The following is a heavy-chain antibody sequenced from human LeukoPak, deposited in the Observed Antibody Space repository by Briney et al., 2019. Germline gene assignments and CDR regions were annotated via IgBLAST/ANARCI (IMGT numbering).Heavy chain of an antibody. CDR3: ARGQDYGDFYEDTNWFDP. CDR2: IYYSGST. CDR1: GGSISSYY. V-gene: IGHV4-59*01. J-gene: IGHJ5*02. D-gene: IGHD4-17*01. Sequence: SETLSLTCTVSGGSISSYYWSWIRQPPGKGLEWIGYIYYSGSTNYNPSLKSRVTISVDTSKNQFSLKLGSVTAADTAVYYCARGQDYGDFYEDTNWFDPWGQGTLVTVSS.